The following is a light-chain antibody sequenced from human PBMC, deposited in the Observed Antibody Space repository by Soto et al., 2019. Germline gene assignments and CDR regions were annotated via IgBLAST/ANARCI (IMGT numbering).Light chain of an antibody. CDR1: NIGSKS. Sequence: SYELTQTSSVSVAPGQTAKITCGGNNIGSKSVHWYQQKADQAPVLVVHDDSDRPSGIPERFSGSNSANTATLTISRVEAGDEADYYCQVWESSGDQVVFAGGTQLTVL. CDR3: QVWESSGDQVV. J-gene: IGLJ2*01. CDR2: DDS. V-gene: IGLV3-21*02.